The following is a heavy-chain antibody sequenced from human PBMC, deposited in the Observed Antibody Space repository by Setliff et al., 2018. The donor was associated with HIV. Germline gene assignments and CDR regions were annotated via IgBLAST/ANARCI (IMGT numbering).Heavy chain of an antibody. J-gene: IGHJ4*01. V-gene: IGHV4-61*09. D-gene: IGHD5-12*01. CDR1: GGSITSGNYF. CDR2: MYTDGST. Sequence: PSETLSLTCTVSGGSITSGNYFWSWIRQPAGKGLEWIGHMYTDGSTNYNPSFKSRVTISADTSKNQFSLKLSSVTAADTAVYYCARDSRWLQFPYFDSWGQGTRVTVSS. CDR3: ARDSRWLQFPYFDS.